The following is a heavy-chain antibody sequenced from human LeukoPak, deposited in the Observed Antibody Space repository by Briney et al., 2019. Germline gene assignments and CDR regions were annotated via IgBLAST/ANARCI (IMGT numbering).Heavy chain of an antibody. J-gene: IGHJ4*02. CDR1: GXTVSNNY. CDR2: IYSGGST. Sequence: PGGSLRLSGAASGXTVSNNYMSWVRQAPGKGLEWVSVIYSGGSTYYADSVKGRFTISRDNSKNTLYLQMNGLRAEDTAVYYCARDWSHRCFDYWGQGTLVTVSS. CDR3: ARDWSHRCFDY. D-gene: IGHD3-3*01. V-gene: IGHV3-53*01.